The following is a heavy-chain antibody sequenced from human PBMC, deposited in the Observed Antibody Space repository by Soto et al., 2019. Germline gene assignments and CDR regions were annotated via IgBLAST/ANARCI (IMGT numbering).Heavy chain of an antibody. CDR2: IYYSGST. CDR1: GDSISSGGYY. CDR3: ARADLTYGDYGLWYYDY. V-gene: IGHV4-31*03. D-gene: IGHD4-17*01. J-gene: IGHJ4*02. Sequence: QVQLQESGPGLVKPSQTLSLTCTVSGDSISSGGYYWNWIRQHPGKGLEWIGYIYYSGSTYYNPSLRSRVNISVDTSKQQFSLKLTSVTAADTAVYYCARADLTYGDYGLWYYDYWGQGTLVTVSS.